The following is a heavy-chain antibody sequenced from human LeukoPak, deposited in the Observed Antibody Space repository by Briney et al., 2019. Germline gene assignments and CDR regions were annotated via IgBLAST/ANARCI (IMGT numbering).Heavy chain of an antibody. CDR1: GYTLTELS. Sequence: ASVKVSCKVSGYTLTELSMHWVRQAPGKGLEWMGRFDPEDGETIYAQKFQGRVTMTADTSTDTVYMELSSLRSEDTAVYYCARVRKRITMIVVTKAEGWFDPWGQGTLVTVSS. J-gene: IGHJ5*02. CDR3: ARVRKRITMIVVTKAEGWFDP. V-gene: IGHV1-24*01. D-gene: IGHD3-22*01. CDR2: FDPEDGET.